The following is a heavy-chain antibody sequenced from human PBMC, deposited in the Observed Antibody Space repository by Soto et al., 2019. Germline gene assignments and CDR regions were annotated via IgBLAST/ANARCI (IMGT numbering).Heavy chain of an antibody. Sequence: EEQLVESGGGLIQPGGFLRLSCAASGFIVSSDYMTWVRQAPTKGLEWVSIIYSGGTTYYTDSVKGRFTISRDNSKNTLYLQMNSLRAEDTALYYCARGRGYYGMDVWGQRTTVTVSS. J-gene: IGHJ6*02. CDR3: ARGRGYYGMDV. V-gene: IGHV3-53*01. CDR2: IYSGGTT. CDR1: GFIVSSDY.